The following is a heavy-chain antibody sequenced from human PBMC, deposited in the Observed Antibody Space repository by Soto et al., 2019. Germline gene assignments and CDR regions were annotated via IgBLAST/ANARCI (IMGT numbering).Heavy chain of an antibody. D-gene: IGHD3-22*01. CDR1: GFTFSSYG. CDR2: IWYDGSNK. Sequence: GGSLRLSCAASGFTFSSYGMHWVRQAPGKGLEWVAVIWYDGSNKYYADSVKGRFTISRDNSKNTLYLQMNSLRAEDTAVYYCARDSLTYYYDSSGHEDAFDIWGQGTMVTVSS. CDR3: ARDSLTYYYDSSGHEDAFDI. V-gene: IGHV3-33*01. J-gene: IGHJ3*02.